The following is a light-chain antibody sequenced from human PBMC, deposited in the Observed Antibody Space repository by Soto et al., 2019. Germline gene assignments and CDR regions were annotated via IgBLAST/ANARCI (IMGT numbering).Light chain of an antibody. J-gene: IGLJ1*01. CDR3: SSYTISKSYV. CDR1: SSDVGDYNY. Sequence: QSVLTQPASVSGSPGQSITISCSGTSSDVGDYNYVSWYQQHPSKAPKLMIYAVTYRPSGLSNRFSGSKSGNTASLTISGLQAEYEADYYCSSYTISKSYVFGTGTKVTVL. V-gene: IGLV2-14*03. CDR2: AVT.